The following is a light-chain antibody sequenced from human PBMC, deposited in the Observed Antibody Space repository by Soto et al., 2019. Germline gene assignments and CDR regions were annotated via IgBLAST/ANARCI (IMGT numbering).Light chain of an antibody. J-gene: IGKJ1*01. CDR1: QSVSSSY. CDR3: QQYGSSRWT. Sequence: EILLTHSPGPLSLSPGERATLSSRASQSVSSSYLAWYQQKPGQAPRLLIYGASSRATGIPDRFSGSGSGTDFTLTISRLEPEDFAVYYCQQYGSSRWTFGQGTKVAIK. CDR2: GAS. V-gene: IGKV3-20*01.